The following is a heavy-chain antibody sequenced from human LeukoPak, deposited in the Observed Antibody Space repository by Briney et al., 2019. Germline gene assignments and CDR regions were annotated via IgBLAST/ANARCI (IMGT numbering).Heavy chain of an antibody. V-gene: IGHV1-46*01. D-gene: IGHD2/OR15-2a*01. CDR1: GYTFTSYY. CDR2: INPSGGST. CDR3: ARDLLFRGGLNWFDP. J-gene: IGHJ5*02. Sequence: ASVKVSCKASGYTFTSYYMRWVRQAPGQGLEWMGIINPSGGSTSYAQKFQGRVTMTRDTSTSTVYMELSSLRSEDTAVYYCARDLLFRGGLNWFDPWGQGTLVTVSS.